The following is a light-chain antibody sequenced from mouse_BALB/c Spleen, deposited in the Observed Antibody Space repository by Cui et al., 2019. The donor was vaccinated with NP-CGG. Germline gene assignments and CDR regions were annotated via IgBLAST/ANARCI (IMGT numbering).Light chain of an antibody. CDR2: GTN. V-gene: IGLV1*01. CDR3: ALWYSNHWV. J-gene: IGLJ1*01. CDR1: TGAVTTSNY. Sequence: QAVVTQESALTPSPGEPVTLTCRPSTGAVTTSNYANWVQEKPDHLFTGLIGGTNNRAPGVPARFSGSLIGDKAALTITGAQTEDEAIYFCALWYSNHWVFGGGTKLTVL.